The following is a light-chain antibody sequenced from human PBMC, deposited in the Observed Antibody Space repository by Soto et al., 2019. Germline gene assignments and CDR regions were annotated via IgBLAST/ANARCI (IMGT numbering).Light chain of an antibody. CDR2: SNN. CDR1: SSNIGSNT. V-gene: IGLV1-44*01. CDR3: AAWDDSLNGFYV. J-gene: IGLJ1*01. Sequence: QSVLTQPPSASGTPGQRVTISCSGSSSNIGSNTVNWYQQLPGTAPKLLIYSNNQRPSGVPDRFSGSKSGTSASLAISRLQSEDEADYYCAAWDDSLNGFYVVGTGTKVTVL.